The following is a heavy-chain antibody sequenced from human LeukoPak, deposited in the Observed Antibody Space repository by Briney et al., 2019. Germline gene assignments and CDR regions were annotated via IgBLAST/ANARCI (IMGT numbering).Heavy chain of an antibody. CDR2: IVVGSGNT. V-gene: IGHV1-58*02. CDR1: GFTFTSSA. D-gene: IGHD3-22*01. J-gene: IGHJ4*02. CDR3: AVRNYYDSSGYYSY. Sequence: SVKVSCKASGFTFTSSAMQWVRQARGQRLEWIGWIVVGSGNTNYAQKFQERVTITRDMSKSTAYMELSSLRSEDTAVYYCAVRNYYDSSGYYSYWGQGTLVTVSS.